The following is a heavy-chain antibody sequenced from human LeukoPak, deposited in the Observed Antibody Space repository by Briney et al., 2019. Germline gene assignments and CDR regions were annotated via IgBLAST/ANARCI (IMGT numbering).Heavy chain of an antibody. Sequence: PGGSLRLSCAASGFTFRSFAMSWVRQAPGKGLEWVSDIGGSGGTTYYVDSVKGRFTISRDNSKNILYLQMNSLKAEDTAVYYCAKLTGYWGQGTLVTVSS. CDR2: IGGSGGTT. CDR3: AKLTGY. J-gene: IGHJ4*02. V-gene: IGHV3-23*01. D-gene: IGHD3-16*01. CDR1: GFTFRSFA.